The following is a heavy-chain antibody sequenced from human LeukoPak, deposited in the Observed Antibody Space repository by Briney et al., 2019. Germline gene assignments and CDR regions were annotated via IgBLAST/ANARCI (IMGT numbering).Heavy chain of an antibody. CDR3: ARADSSSSNYFDY. CDR2: IIPIFGTA. J-gene: IGHJ4*02. V-gene: IGHV1-69*13. Sequence: ASVKASCKASGGSFKSYGVTWVRQAPGQGLEWMGGIIPIFGTANYAQKFQGRVTITADESTSTAYMELSSLRSEDTAVYYCARADSSSSNYFDYWGQGTLVTVSS. CDR1: GGSFKSYG. D-gene: IGHD6-6*01.